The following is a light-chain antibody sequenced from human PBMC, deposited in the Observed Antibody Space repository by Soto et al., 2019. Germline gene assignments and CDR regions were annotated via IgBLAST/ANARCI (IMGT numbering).Light chain of an antibody. V-gene: IGKV3-11*01. CDR3: QQRSNWRRT. CDR1: QSVSSY. CDR2: DAS. Sequence: EIVLTQSPATLSLSPGERATLSGRASQSVSSYLAWYQQKPGQAPRLLIYDASNRATGIPARFSGSGSGTDVTLTISSLEPEDFAGYYCQQRSNWRRTFGQGTKLEIK. J-gene: IGKJ2*01.